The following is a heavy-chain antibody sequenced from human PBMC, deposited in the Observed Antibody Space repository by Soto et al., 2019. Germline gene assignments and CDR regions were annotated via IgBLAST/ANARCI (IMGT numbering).Heavy chain of an antibody. V-gene: IGHV3-48*03. CDR1: GFTFSSYE. J-gene: IGHJ4*02. Sequence: GGSLRLSCAASGFTFSSYEMNWVRQAPGKGLEWVSYISSSGSTIYYADSVKGRFTISRDNAKNSLYLQMNSLRAEDTAVYYCARDRDYYDSSGYYSWGQGTRVTVS. D-gene: IGHD3-22*01. CDR3: ARDRDYYDSSGYYS. CDR2: ISSSGSTI.